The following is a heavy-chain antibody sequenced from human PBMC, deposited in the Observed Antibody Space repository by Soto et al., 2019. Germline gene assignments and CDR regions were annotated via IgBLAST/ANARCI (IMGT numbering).Heavy chain of an antibody. CDR3: ARGSGSYYAY. CDR1: GASVSSGNYY. J-gene: IGHJ4*02. D-gene: IGHD1-26*01. CDR2: ISYSGST. V-gene: IGHV4-61*01. Sequence: QVQLQESGPGLVKPSETLSLTCTVSGASVSSGNYYWSWIRQPPGKGLECIGYISYSGSTNYNRSLKSRVTISRDTSRNQFSLKLSSVTAADTAVYYCARGSGSYYAYWGQGTLVTVSS.